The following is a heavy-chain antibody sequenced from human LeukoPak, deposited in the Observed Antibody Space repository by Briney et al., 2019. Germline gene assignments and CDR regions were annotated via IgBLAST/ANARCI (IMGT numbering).Heavy chain of an antibody. D-gene: IGHD2-8*02. CDR2: IKYDGSEK. J-gene: IGHJ3*02. CDR1: GLSFSGQW. CDR3: AKGFTGHADNDAFDI. V-gene: IGHV3-7*01. Sequence: SGGSLRLSCTASGLSFSGQWMNWVRQSPGQGLEWVANIKYDGSEKYYVDSVKGRFTISRDNSKNTLYLQMNSLRAEDTAIYYCAKGFTGHADNDAFDIWGQGTMVIVSS.